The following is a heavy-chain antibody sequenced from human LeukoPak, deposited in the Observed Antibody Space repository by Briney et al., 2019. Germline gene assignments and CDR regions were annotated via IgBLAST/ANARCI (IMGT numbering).Heavy chain of an antibody. CDR1: GFTFSNAW. Sequence: PGGSLRLSCAASGFTFSNAWMSWVRQAPGKGLEWVGYIYYSGSTNYNPSLKSRVTISVDTSKNQFSLKLSPVTAADTAVYYCARGLGAFDIWGQGTMVTVSS. CDR2: IYYSGST. CDR3: ARGLGAFDI. V-gene: IGHV4-59*01. J-gene: IGHJ3*02.